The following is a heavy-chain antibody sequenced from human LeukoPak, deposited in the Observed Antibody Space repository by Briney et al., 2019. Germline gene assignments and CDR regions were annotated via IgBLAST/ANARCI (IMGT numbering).Heavy chain of an antibody. CDR2: INGSGGST. D-gene: IGHD6-13*01. CDR1: GFTFSSYA. Sequence: GGSLRLSCAASGFTFSSYAMSWVRQAPGKGLEWVSTINGSGGSTYYADSVKGRFTISRDNSKNTLYLQMNSLRAEDTAVYYCAKDFTAAFNYWGQGTLVTVSS. CDR3: AKDFTAAFNY. J-gene: IGHJ4*02. V-gene: IGHV3-23*01.